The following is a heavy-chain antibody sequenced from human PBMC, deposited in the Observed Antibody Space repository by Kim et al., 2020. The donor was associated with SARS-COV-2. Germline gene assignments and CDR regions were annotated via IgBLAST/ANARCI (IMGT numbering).Heavy chain of an antibody. CDR2: ISSSSTTI. CDR1: GFTFNSYS. V-gene: IGHV3-48*04. Sequence: GGSLRLSCAASGFTFNSYSMNWVRQAPGKGLEWVSYISSSSTTIYYANSVKGRFTISRDNAKNSLYLQMNSLRAEDTAIYYCARDLGRYCGQGTTVTVPS. CDR3: ARDLGRY. J-gene: IGHJ4*02.